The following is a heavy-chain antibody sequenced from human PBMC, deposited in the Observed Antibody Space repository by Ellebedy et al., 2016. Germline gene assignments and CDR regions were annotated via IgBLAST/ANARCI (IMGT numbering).Heavy chain of an antibody. D-gene: IGHD7-27*01. J-gene: IGHJ3*02. CDR2: IKQDGTVK. CDR3: ATDKWGGVSDI. Sequence: GESLKISXAASGFTFSSSWMTWIRQAPGGGLEFVANIKQDGTVKNYVDSVKGRFTISRDNAKNSLYLQMDSLRVEDTAMYFCATDKWGGVSDIWGQGTMVTVSS. V-gene: IGHV3-7*04. CDR1: GFTFSSSW.